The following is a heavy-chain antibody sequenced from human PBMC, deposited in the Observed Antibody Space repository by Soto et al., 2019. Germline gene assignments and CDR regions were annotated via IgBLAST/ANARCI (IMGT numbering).Heavy chain of an antibody. D-gene: IGHD3-22*01. V-gene: IGHV1-18*01. CDR2: ISAYNHDT. Sequence: QVHLVQSGPEVKNPGASVRVSCKASGYTFSRYGISWVRQAPGQGLEWMGWISAYNHDTNYVQKFQGRFIMATDTSTTTAFMELRSLTADDTAVYYCVRDPSNTSGNTLYFDYWGQGTLVTVSP. CDR1: GYTFSRYG. CDR3: VRDPSNTSGNTLYFDY. J-gene: IGHJ4*02.